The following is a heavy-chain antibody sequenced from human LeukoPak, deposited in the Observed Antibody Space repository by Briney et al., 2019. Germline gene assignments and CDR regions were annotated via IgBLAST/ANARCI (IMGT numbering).Heavy chain of an antibody. V-gene: IGHV3-74*01. CDR1: GFTFSAYW. J-gene: IGHJ4*02. CDR3: ARGRGGSYHY. D-gene: IGHD1-26*01. CDR2: VKYDGSTT. Sequence: PGGSLRLSCAASGFTFSAYWMHWVRQAPGKGLVWVSRVKYDGSTTAYADSVKGRFTISRDNAKNTLYLQMNSLRVEDTAVYYCARGRGGSYHYWGQGTLVTVSS.